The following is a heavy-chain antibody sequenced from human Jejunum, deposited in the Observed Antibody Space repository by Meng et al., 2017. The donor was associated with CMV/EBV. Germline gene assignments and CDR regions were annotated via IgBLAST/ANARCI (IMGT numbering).Heavy chain of an antibody. CDR2: IGYMGRA. V-gene: IGHV4-34*01. D-gene: IGHD1-1*01. Sequence: DYYWAVVSTSPGKGPEWIGEIGYMGRANYHPSLKSRVTISIDTSKRQFSLKLSPVTAADTAVYYCSRTLFVWGRLDGHYYGMDVWGHGTTVTVSS. J-gene: IGHJ6*02. CDR3: SRTLFVWGRLDGHYYGMDV. CDR1: DYY.